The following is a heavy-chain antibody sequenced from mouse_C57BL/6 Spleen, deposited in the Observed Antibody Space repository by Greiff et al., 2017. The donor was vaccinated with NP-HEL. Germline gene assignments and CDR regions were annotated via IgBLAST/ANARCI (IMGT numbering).Heavy chain of an antibody. D-gene: IGHD1-1*01. CDR2: IDPSDSYT. V-gene: IGHV1-69*01. Sequence: QVQLQQPGAELVMPGASVKLSCKASGYTFTSYWMHWVKQRPGQGLEWIGEIDPSDSYTNYNQKFKGKSTLTVDKSSSTAYMQLSSLTSEDSAVYYCARGELRAMDYWGQGTSVTVSS. CDR3: ARGELRAMDY. CDR1: GYTFTSYW. J-gene: IGHJ4*01.